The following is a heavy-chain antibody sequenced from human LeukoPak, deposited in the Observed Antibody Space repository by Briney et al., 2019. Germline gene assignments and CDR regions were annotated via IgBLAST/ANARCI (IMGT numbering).Heavy chain of an antibody. CDR3: ARDRGGSSYAIDY. Sequence: GGSLRLSCAASGFTFSDYYMSWIRQAPGRGLEWVSYISSSGSILYYADSVKGRFTISRDNAKNSLYLQMNSLRAEDTAVYYCARDRGGSSYAIDYWGQGTLVTVSS. CDR2: ISSSGSIL. J-gene: IGHJ4*02. CDR1: GFTFSDYY. V-gene: IGHV3-11*04. D-gene: IGHD1-26*01.